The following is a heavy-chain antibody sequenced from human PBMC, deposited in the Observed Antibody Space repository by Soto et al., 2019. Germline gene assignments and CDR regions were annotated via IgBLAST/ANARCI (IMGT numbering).Heavy chain of an antibody. V-gene: IGHV4-59*01. J-gene: IGHJ5*02. CDR1: GGSISSYY. CDR3: ARVSQDSSGANEGFDP. Sequence: PSETLSLTCTVSGGSISSYYWSWIRQPPGKGLEWIGYIYYSGSTNYNPSLKSRVTISVDTSKNQFSLKLSSVTAADTAVYYCARVSQDSSGANEGFDPWGQGTLVTVSS. D-gene: IGHD6-19*01. CDR2: IYYSGST.